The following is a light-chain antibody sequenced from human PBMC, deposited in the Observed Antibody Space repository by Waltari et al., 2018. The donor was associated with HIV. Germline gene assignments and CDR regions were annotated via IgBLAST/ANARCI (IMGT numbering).Light chain of an antibody. Sequence: DIQLTQSPVFLSASVGDRVTITCRASQDISNYLVWYQQKPGEAPRLLIYAASTLQSGVPSRFGGSGSGTDFTLTIISLQPEDFATYYCQQLNTLHVTFAGGTKV. CDR3: QQLNTLHVT. CDR1: QDISNY. V-gene: IGKV1-9*01. J-gene: IGKJ4*01. CDR2: AAS.